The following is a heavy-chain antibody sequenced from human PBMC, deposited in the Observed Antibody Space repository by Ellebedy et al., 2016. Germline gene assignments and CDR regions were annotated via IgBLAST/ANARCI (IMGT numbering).Heavy chain of an antibody. CDR1: GGSISSYY. D-gene: IGHD3-22*01. J-gene: IGHJ6*03. CDR3: AREADYYDSSGTKGYYYYYMDV. CDR2: IYTSGST. Sequence: GSLRLXXTVSGGSISSYYWSWIRQPAGKGLEWIGRIYTSGSTNYNPSLKSRVTMSVDTSKNQFSLKLSSVTAADTAVYYCAREADYYDSSGTKGYYYYYMDVWGKGTTVTVSS. V-gene: IGHV4-4*07.